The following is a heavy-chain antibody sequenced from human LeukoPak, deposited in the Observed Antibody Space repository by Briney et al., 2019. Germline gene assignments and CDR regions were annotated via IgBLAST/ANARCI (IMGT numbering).Heavy chain of an antibody. Sequence: GGSLRLSCAASGFTFDDYAMHWVRQAPGKGLEGVSGISWNSGSIGYADSVKGRFTISRDNAKNSLYLQMNSLRAEDTALYYCAKAPNYYDSSGYSWGQGTLVTVSS. CDR1: GFTFDDYA. J-gene: IGHJ4*02. D-gene: IGHD3-22*01. CDR3: AKAPNYYDSSGYS. V-gene: IGHV3-9*01. CDR2: ISWNSGSI.